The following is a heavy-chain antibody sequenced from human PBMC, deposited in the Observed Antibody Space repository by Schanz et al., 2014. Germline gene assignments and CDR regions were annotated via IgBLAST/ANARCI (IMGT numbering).Heavy chain of an antibody. Sequence: EVQLVESGGGVVQPGRSLRLSCAASEFTFSTDALSWVRQAPGKGLEWLSVISASGGDTYYADSVKGRFTISRDNAKNALYLQMNALRAEDTAVYYCARKMKLGVYGGKGHDALDVWGQGTMVTVSS. CDR1: EFTFSTDA. V-gene: IGHV3-23*04. D-gene: IGHD4-17*01. CDR2: ISASGGDT. CDR3: ARKMKLGVYGGKGHDALDV. J-gene: IGHJ3*01.